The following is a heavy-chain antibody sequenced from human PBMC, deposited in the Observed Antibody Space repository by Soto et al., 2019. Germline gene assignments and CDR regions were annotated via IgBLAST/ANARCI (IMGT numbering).Heavy chain of an antibody. CDR2: ISYDGSNK. V-gene: IGHV3-30-3*01. CDR3: ASCSSPFTNYYYYYGMDV. Sequence: PGGSLRLSCAASGFTFSSYAMHWVRQAPGKGLEWVAVISYDGSNKYYADSVKGRFTISRDNSKNTLYLQMNSLRAEDTAVFYCASCSSPFTNYYYYYGMDVWGQGTTVTVSS. D-gene: IGHD6-13*01. J-gene: IGHJ6*02. CDR1: GFTFSSYA.